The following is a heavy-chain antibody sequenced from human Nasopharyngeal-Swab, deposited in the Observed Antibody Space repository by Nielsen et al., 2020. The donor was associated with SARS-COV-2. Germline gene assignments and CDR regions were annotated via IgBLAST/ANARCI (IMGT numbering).Heavy chain of an antibody. Sequence: SLKIYCAASGFTFDDYAMHWVRQAPGKGLEWVSGISWNSGSIGYADSVKGRFTISRDNAKNSLYLQMNSLRAEDTALYYCAKYGRAFDIWGQGTMVTVSS. CDR3: AKYGRAFDI. CDR1: GFTFDDYA. CDR2: ISWNSGSI. J-gene: IGHJ3*02. V-gene: IGHV3-9*01.